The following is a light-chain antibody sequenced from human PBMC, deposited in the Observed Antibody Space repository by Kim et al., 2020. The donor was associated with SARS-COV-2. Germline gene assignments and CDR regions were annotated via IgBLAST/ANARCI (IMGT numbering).Light chain of an antibody. V-gene: IGKV1-39*01. CDR2: AAS. Sequence: DIQMTQSPSSLSAYVGDRVTITCRASQSISRYLTWYQQKPGKAPKVLIYAASRLESGVPSRFSGSGSGTDFTLTVNGLQPEDFATYYCQQSYGSSWTFGQGTNVDIK. CDR1: QSISRY. J-gene: IGKJ1*01. CDR3: QQSYGSSWT.